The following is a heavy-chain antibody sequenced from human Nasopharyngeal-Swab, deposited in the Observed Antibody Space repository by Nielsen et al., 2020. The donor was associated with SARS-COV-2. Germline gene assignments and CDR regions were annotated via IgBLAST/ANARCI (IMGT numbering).Heavy chain of an antibody. J-gene: IGHJ4*02. CDR3: ARDLSGRDDY. CDR1: GFTFSRYW. CDR2: TNEDGTIT. D-gene: IGHD2/OR15-2a*01. V-gene: IGHV3-74*01. Sequence: GESLKISCAASGFTFSRYWMHWVRRVPGKGLEWVSRTNEDGTITNYADSVRGRFAISRDNAKDTLSLQMNSLRAEDTALYYCARDLSGRDDYWGQGTLVTVSS.